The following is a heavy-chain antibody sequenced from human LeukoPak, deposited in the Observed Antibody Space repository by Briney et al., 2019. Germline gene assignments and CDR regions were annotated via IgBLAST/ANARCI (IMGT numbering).Heavy chain of an antibody. J-gene: IGHJ4*02. Sequence: ASVKVSCKASGYTFTGDYLHWVRQAPGQGLEWMGRINPNSGGANYAQNFQGRVTMTRDTSISTAYMELSRLRSDDTAVYYCARSYCIGTNCYSHLFDYWGQGTLVTVSS. D-gene: IGHD2-2*01. CDR3: ARSYCIGTNCYSHLFDY. CDR1: GYTFTGDY. CDR2: INPNSGGA. V-gene: IGHV1-2*06.